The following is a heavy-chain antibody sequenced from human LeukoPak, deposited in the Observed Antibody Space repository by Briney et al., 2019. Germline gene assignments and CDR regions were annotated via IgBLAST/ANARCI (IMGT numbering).Heavy chain of an antibody. CDR2: INHSGST. Sequence: PGGSLRLSCAASGFTFSSYAMSWIRQPPGKGLEWIGEINHSGSTNYNPSLKSRVTISVDTFKNQFSLKLSSVTAADTAVYYCVRTFYDYVWGSYRPSFDYWGQGTLVTVSS. CDR3: VRTFYDYVWGSYRPSFDY. D-gene: IGHD3-16*02. J-gene: IGHJ4*02. CDR1: GFTFSSYA. V-gene: IGHV4-34*01.